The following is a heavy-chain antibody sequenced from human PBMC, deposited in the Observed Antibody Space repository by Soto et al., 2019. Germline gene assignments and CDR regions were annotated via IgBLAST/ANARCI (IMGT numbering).Heavy chain of an antibody. CDR3: ARSLGYCTNGVCGDAFDI. CDR2: IYYSGST. D-gene: IGHD2-8*01. Sequence: LALTCTVSGGSISISRYCLGLIRQPPGRGLEWIGSIYYSGSTYYNPSLKSRVTISVDTSKNHFSLKLSSVTAADTAVYYCARSLGYCTNGVCGDAFDIWGQGTMVTVSS. CDR1: GGSISISRYC. V-gene: IGHV4-39*02. J-gene: IGHJ3*02.